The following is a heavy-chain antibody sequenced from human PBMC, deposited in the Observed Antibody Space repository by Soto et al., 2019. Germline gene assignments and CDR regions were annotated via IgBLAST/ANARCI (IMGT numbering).Heavy chain of an antibody. Sequence: GGSLRLSCAASGFTFSSYAMSWVRQAPGKGLEWVSAISGSGGSTYYADSVKGRFTISRDNSKNTLYLQMNSLRAEDTAVYYCAKDRHYDSSGYYSYFDYWGQGTLVTVSS. D-gene: IGHD3-22*01. J-gene: IGHJ4*02. V-gene: IGHV3-23*01. CDR2: ISGSGGST. CDR1: GFTFSSYA. CDR3: AKDRHYDSSGYYSYFDY.